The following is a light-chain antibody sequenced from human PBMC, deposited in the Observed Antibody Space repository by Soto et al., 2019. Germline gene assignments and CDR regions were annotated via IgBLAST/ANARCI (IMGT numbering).Light chain of an antibody. V-gene: IGKV3-20*01. CDR1: QSVSNNY. Sequence: EIVLAQSPATLSLSPGERATLSCRASQSVSNNYLAWYQQKTGQAPRLLIYEASSRATDIPDRFSGSGSGTEFTLTINRLEPEDFAVYYCQQYAGSPFTFGQGTNVEIK. J-gene: IGKJ2*01. CDR3: QQYAGSPFT. CDR2: EAS.